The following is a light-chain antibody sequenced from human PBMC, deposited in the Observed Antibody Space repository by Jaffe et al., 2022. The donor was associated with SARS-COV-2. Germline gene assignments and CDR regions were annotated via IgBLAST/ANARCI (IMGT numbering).Light chain of an antibody. V-gene: IGKV3-11*01. Sequence: VLTQSPATLSLSPGERATLSCRASQSVSNSLAWYQQKPGQAPRLLIYDASNRATGIPARFSGSGSATDFTLTISSLEPEDFAVYYCQQRSDWITFGQGTRLEI. CDR3: QQRSDWIT. CDR1: QSVSNS. J-gene: IGKJ5*01. CDR2: DAS.